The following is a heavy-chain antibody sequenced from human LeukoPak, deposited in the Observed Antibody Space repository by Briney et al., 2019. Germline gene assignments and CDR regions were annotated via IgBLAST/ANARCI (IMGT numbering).Heavy chain of an antibody. V-gene: IGHV1-69*13. J-gene: IGHJ6*02. CDR2: IIPIFGTA. CDR1: VGTFSSYA. CDR3: ARDPSVVTANRYYYFGMDV. Sequence: SVKVSCKASVGTFSSYAISWVRQAPGQGLEWMGGIIPIFGTANYAQKFQGRVTITADESTSTAYMELSSLRSDDTAVYYCARDPSVVTANRYYYFGMDVWGQGTTVTVSS. D-gene: IGHD2-21*02.